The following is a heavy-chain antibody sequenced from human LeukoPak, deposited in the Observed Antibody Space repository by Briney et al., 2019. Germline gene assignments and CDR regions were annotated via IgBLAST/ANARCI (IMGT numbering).Heavy chain of an antibody. Sequence: GGSLRLSCAASGFTFSSYWMSWVRQAPGKGLEWVANIKQDGSEKYYVDSVKGRFTISRDNAKNSLYLQMNSLRAEDTAVYYCARDRYCTTTRCSDYWGQGTLVTVSS. D-gene: IGHD2-2*01. CDR2: IKQDGSEK. V-gene: IGHV3-7*01. CDR3: ARDRYCTTTRCSDY. CDR1: GFTFSSYW. J-gene: IGHJ4*02.